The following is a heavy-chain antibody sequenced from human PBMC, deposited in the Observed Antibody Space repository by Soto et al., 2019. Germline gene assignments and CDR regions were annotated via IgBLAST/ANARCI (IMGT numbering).Heavy chain of an antibody. D-gene: IGHD4-17*01. CDR3: ARQRDYGGFEMDY. CDR1: GGSISSSSYY. Sequence: PSETLSRTCTVSGGSISSSSYYWGWIRQPPGKVLEWIGSIYYRGITYYNPSIKSRVTISVDPSKNQFSLKLYSVTDADTAVYYCARQRDYGGFEMDYWGQGTLVTVSS. V-gene: IGHV4-39*01. J-gene: IGHJ4*02. CDR2: IYYRGIT.